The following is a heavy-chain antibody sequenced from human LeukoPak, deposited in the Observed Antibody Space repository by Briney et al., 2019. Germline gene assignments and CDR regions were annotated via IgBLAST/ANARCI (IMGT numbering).Heavy chain of an antibody. CDR2: IYYIGST. CDR3: AREGTIFGVAYFDY. D-gene: IGHD3-3*01. J-gene: IGHJ4*02. Sequence: SEPLSLTCTVSGGFISTYYWSWLRQPPGKRLEWIGYIYYIGSTDYNPSLKSRVTISVDTSKNQFSLKLSSVNAADTAVYYCAREGTIFGVAYFDYWGQGTLVTVSS. CDR1: GGFISTYY. V-gene: IGHV4-59*12.